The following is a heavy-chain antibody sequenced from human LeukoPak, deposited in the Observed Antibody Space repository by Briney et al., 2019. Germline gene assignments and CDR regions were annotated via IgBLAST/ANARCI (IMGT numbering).Heavy chain of an antibody. CDR2: INPNTGGT. CDR3: AGDRSGYSYGEPLDH. J-gene: IGHJ4*02. V-gene: IGHV1-2*06. CDR1: GYTFTGYY. Sequence: GASVKVSCKASGYTFTGYYLHWVRQAPGQGLEWLGRINPNTGGTDDAQKFQGRVTMTRDTSINTAYMELSRLRPDDTAVYYCAGDRSGYSYGEPLDHWGQGTLVIVSS. D-gene: IGHD5-18*01.